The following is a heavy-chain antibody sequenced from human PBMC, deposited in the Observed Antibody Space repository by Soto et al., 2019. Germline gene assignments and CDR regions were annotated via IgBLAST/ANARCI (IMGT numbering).Heavy chain of an antibody. D-gene: IGHD5-18*01. CDR2: ISAYNGNT. Sequence: QVQLVQSGAEVKKPGASVKVSCKASGYTFTSYGISWVRQAPGQGLEWMGWISAYNGNTNYAQKLQGRVTMTTDTSTSTAYMELRSLGSDDTAVYYCARTVTAMDRRYYFDYWGQGTLVTVSS. J-gene: IGHJ4*02. CDR3: ARTVTAMDRRYYFDY. CDR1: GYTFTSYG. V-gene: IGHV1-18*04.